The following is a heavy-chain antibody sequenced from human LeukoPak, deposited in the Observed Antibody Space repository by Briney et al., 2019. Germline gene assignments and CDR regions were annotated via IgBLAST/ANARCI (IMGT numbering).Heavy chain of an antibody. J-gene: IGHJ4*02. CDR2: ISSNGGST. V-gene: IGHV3-64*01. D-gene: IGHD3-3*01. CDR3: ARDQEYYDFWSGYPSPLDY. CDR1: GLTFSSYA. Sequence: GGSLRLSCAASGLTFSSYAMHWVRQAPGKGLEYVSAISSNGGSTYYANSVKGRFTISRDNSKNTLYLQMGSLRAEDMAVYYCARDQEYYDFWSGYPSPLDYWGQGTLVTVCS.